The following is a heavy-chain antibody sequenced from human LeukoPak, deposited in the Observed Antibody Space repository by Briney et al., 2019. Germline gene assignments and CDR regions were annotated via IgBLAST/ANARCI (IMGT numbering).Heavy chain of an antibody. CDR2: IYYSGST. J-gene: IGHJ6*02. Sequence: SETLSLTCTVSGGSISSYYWSWIRQPPGKGLEWIGYIYYSGSTNYNPSLKSRVTISVDTSKNQFSLKLSSVTAADTAVYYCAGGAPNSSSWYPSYYYYYGMDVWGQGTTVTASS. V-gene: IGHV4-59*01. CDR3: AGGAPNSSSWYPSYYYYYGMDV. CDR1: GGSISSYY. D-gene: IGHD6-13*01.